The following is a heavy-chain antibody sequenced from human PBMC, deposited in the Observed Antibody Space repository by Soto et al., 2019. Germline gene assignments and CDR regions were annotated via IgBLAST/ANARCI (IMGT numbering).Heavy chain of an antibody. Sequence: QVQLVQSGAEVKKPGASVKVSCKASGYTFTSYGISWVRQAPGQGLEWMGWISAYNGNTNYAQKPQGRVTMTTDTSTSTAYMELRSLRSDDTAVYYCARVAARLPYYYYYGMDVWGQGTTVTVSS. V-gene: IGHV1-18*01. CDR3: ARVAARLPYYYYYGMDV. CDR1: GYTFTSYG. CDR2: ISAYNGNT. D-gene: IGHD6-6*01. J-gene: IGHJ6*02.